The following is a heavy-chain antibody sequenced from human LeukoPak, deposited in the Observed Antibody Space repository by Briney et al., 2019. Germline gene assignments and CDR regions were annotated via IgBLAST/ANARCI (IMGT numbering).Heavy chain of an antibody. CDR3: ARVGAVAGISYYYYYMDV. CDR1: GGTFSSYA. Sequence: GASVKVSCKASGGTFSSYAISWVRQAPGQGLEWMGGIIPIFGTANYAQKFQGRVTITADKSTSTAYMELSSLRSEDTAVYYCARVGAVAGISYYYYYMDVWGKGTTVTISS. D-gene: IGHD6-19*01. CDR2: IIPIFGTA. J-gene: IGHJ6*03. V-gene: IGHV1-69*06.